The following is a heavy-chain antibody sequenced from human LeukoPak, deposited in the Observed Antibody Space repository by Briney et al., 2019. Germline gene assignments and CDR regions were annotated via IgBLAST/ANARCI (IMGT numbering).Heavy chain of an antibody. V-gene: IGHV1-18*01. Sequence: AASVKVSCKASGYTFTSYDINWVRQATGQGLEWMGWISAYTGNTNYAQKLQGRVTLTTDTSTSTAYMEVRSLRSDDTAVYYCARGDYMDVWGKGTTVTVSS. CDR1: GYTFTSYD. CDR2: ISAYTGNT. CDR3: ARGDYMDV. J-gene: IGHJ6*03.